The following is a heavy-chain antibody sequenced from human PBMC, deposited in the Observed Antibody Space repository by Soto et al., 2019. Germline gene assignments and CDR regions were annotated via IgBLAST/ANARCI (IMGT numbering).Heavy chain of an antibody. CDR1: GYSFTSHG. CDR2: ISASNGDT. CDR3: ARMVRGSNIDYYHYMDV. Sequence: QVQLVQSGAEVKKPGASVKVSCKASGYSFTSHGISWVRQAPGQGLEWMAWISASNGDTNYAQKFQGRVTVTTDTSTSTGYMELRSLRSEETSVYYCARMVRGSNIDYYHYMDVWGKGTTVTVSS. J-gene: IGHJ6*03. V-gene: IGHV1-18*01. D-gene: IGHD3-10*01.